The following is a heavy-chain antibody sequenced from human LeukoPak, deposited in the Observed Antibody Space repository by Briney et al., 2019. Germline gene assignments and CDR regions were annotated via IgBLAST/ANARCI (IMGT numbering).Heavy chain of an antibody. V-gene: IGHV3-23*01. CDR3: ARDFDVLLWFGVFDY. J-gene: IGHJ4*02. D-gene: IGHD3-10*01. CDR1: GFTFSNYG. Sequence: GGSLRLSCAASGFTFSNYGLSWVRQAPGKGLEWVSGITGSGGSTYYADSVKGRFTISRDNSKNTLYLQMNSLRAEDTAIYYCARDFDVLLWFGVFDYWGQGTLVTVSS. CDR2: ITGSGGST.